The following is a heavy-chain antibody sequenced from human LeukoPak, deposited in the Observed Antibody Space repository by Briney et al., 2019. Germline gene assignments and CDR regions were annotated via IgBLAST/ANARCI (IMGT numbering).Heavy chain of an antibody. CDR2: IIPIFGTA. CDR3: ARGDGSGSYFYY. V-gene: IGHV1-69*13. J-gene: IGHJ4*02. CDR1: GGTFSSYA. D-gene: IGHD3-10*01. Sequence: SEKVSCKASGGTFSSYAISWVRQAPGQGLEWMRGIIPIFGTANYAQKFQGRVTITADESTSTAYMELSSLRSEDTAVYYCARGDGSGSYFYYWGQGTLVTVSS.